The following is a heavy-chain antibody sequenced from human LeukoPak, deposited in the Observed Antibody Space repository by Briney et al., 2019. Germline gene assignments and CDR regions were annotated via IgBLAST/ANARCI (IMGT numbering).Heavy chain of an antibody. CDR2: IYSGGTT. D-gene: IGHD3-3*02. CDR1: GFTASTYY. V-gene: IGHV3-53*01. Sequence: GGSLRLSCAASGFTASTYYMNWVRQAPGKGLEWLSIIYSGGTTYYADSVKGRFTISRDTSKNTLSLQVNSLRAEDTAVYFCARVGDHFHWNLDLWGRGTLVTVSS. J-gene: IGHJ2*01. CDR3: ARVGDHFHWNLDL.